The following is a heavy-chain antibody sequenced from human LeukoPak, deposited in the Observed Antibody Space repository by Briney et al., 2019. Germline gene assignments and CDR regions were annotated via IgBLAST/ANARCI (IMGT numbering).Heavy chain of an antibody. J-gene: IGHJ4*02. V-gene: IGHV1-69*04. CDR3: AKPMRWVYYFDY. CDR1: GGTFSSYA. Sequence: GASVKVSCKASGGTFSSYAISWVRQAPGQGLEWMGRIIPILGIANYAQKFQGRVTITADKSTSTAYMELNSLRAEDTAVYYCAKPMRWVYYFDYWGQGTLVTVSS. CDR2: IIPILGIA. D-gene: IGHD2-2*01.